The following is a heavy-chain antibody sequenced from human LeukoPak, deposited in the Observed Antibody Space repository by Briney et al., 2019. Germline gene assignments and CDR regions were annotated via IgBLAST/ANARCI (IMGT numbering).Heavy chain of an antibody. CDR2: ISSSSSYI. Sequence: GGSLTLSCAASGFIFSSYSMNWVRQAPGKGLEWVSSISSSSSYIYYADSVKGRFTISRDNAKNSLYLQMNSLRAEDTAVYYCARDGTAIAAAGTFDYWGQGTLVTVSS. CDR1: GFIFSSYS. D-gene: IGHD6-13*01. CDR3: ARDGTAIAAAGTFDY. J-gene: IGHJ4*02. V-gene: IGHV3-21*01.